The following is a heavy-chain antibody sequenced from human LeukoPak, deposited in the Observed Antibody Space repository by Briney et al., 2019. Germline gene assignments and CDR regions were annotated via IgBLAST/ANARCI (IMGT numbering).Heavy chain of an antibody. CDR3: AKDTRRYYDFWSGYGNMDV. J-gene: IGHJ6*03. CDR2: IRYDGSNK. CDR1: GFSFSSHG. D-gene: IGHD3-3*01. V-gene: IGHV3-30*02. Sequence: GGSLRLSCAASGFSFSSHGMHWVRQAPGKGLEWVAFIRYDGSNKYYADSVKGRFTISRDNSKNTLYLQMNSLRAEDTAVYYCAKDTRRYYDFWSGYGNMDVWGKGTTVTVSS.